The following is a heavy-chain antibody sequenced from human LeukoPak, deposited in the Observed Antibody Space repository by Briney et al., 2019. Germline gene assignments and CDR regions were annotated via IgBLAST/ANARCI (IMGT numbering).Heavy chain of an antibody. D-gene: IGHD1-26*01. CDR3: ARSTYGGNYYFDN. V-gene: IGHV3-23*01. Sequence: GGSLRLSCVASGFTFSSYAMSWVRQAPGKGLERVAGIASGGAASYHADAVQGRFTISRDDSKSSLYLQMNSLRAEDTAIYYCARSTYGGNYYFDNWGQGTLVTVSS. CDR2: IASGGAAS. J-gene: IGHJ4*02. CDR1: GFTFSSYA.